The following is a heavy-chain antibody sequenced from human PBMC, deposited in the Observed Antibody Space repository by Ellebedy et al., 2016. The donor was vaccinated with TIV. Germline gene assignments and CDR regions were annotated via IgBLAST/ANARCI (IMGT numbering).Heavy chain of an antibody. D-gene: IGHD3-9*01. J-gene: IGHJ6*02. CDR1: GYSFTSYW. Sequence: GESLKISCKGSGYSFTSYWIGWVRQMPGKGLEWMGIIYPGDSDTRYSPSFQGQVTISADKSISTAYLQWSSLKASDTAMYYCATGGYYDILTGYYYYGMDVWGQGTTVTVSS. CDR2: IYPGDSDT. CDR3: ATGGYYDILTGYYYYGMDV. V-gene: IGHV5-51*01.